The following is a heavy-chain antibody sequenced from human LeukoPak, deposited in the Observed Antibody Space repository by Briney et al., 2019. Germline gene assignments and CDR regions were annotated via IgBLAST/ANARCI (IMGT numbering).Heavy chain of an antibody. CDR2: FNPSGGST. CDR3: ARAESGPVPAARVDWFDP. Sequence: ASVKVSCKASGYTFTSYYMHWARQAPGQGLEWMGIFNPSGGSTNYAQKFQGRVTMTRDASTSTVYMELSSLRSEDTAVYYCARAESGPVPAARVDWFDPWGQGTLVTVSS. D-gene: IGHD2-2*01. J-gene: IGHJ5*02. CDR1: GYTFTSYY. V-gene: IGHV1-46*01.